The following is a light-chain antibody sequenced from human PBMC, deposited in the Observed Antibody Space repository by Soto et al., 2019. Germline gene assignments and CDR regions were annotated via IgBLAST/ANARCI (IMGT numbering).Light chain of an antibody. CDR1: QVINKY. CDR3: HQSYSTPT. CDR2: ASS. V-gene: IGKV1-39*01. Sequence: QSPFFLAASVGDGVTITFRASQVINKYLAWYQQKPGKAPKLLIYASSRLQSGLPTRFSGSGSGKDFPLTISSLQPEDFATYYCHQSYSTPTFGQGTKVDIK. J-gene: IGKJ1*01.